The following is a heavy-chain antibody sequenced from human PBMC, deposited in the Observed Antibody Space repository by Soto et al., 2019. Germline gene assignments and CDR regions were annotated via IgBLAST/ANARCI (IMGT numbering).Heavy chain of an antibody. V-gene: IGHV4-39*01. D-gene: IGHD3-3*02. CDR2: MFYGVST. CDR1: GSSINSSGYY. Sequence: SETLALTCTVSGSSINSSGYYWGWIRQPPGKGLEWIGGMFYGVSTYYNPSLKSRVTVSVDTSKNQFSLNLRSVTAADTAVYYCARLPSRHLVDYWGQGTLVTVSS. J-gene: IGHJ4*02. CDR3: ARLPSRHLVDY.